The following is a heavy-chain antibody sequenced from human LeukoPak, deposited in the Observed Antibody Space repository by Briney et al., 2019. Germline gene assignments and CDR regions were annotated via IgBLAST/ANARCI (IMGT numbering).Heavy chain of an antibody. CDR1: GYSFTSYW. CDR3: ARGGGGWYSLHPSNYFDY. J-gene: IGHJ4*02. V-gene: IGHV5-51*01. D-gene: IGHD6-19*01. CDR2: IYPGDSDT. Sequence: GESLKISCKGSGYSFTSYWIGWVRQMPGKGLEWMGIIYPGDSDTRYSPSFQGQVTISADKSISTAYLQWSSLKASDTAMYYCARGGGGWYSLHPSNYFDYWGQGTLVTVSS.